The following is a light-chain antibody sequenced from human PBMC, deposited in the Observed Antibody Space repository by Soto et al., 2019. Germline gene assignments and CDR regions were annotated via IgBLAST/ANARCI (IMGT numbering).Light chain of an antibody. Sequence: QSVLTQPPSVSGAPGQRVTISCTGSSSNIGARYDVHWYQRLPGTAPKLLSYGNINRPSGVPDRFSGSKSGTSASLAITGLQADDEADYYCQSYDRSLSSPIFGGGTKVTVL. J-gene: IGLJ2*01. CDR1: SSNIGARYD. CDR2: GNI. CDR3: QSYDRSLSSPI. V-gene: IGLV1-40*01.